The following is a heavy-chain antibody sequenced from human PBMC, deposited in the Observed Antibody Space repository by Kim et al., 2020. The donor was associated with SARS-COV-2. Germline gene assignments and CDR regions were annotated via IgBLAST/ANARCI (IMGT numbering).Heavy chain of an antibody. D-gene: IGHD3-9*01. V-gene: IGHV1-2*02. CDR3: ATRGGNILTGYYLLDY. CDR1: VYTFTGYY. J-gene: IGHJ4*02. CDR2: INPNSGGT. Sequence: ASVKVSCKASVYTFTGYYMHWVRQAPGQGLEWMGWINPNSGGTNYAQKFQGRVTMTRDTSISTAYMELSRLRSDDTAVYYCATRGGNILTGYYLLDYWGQGTLVTVSS.